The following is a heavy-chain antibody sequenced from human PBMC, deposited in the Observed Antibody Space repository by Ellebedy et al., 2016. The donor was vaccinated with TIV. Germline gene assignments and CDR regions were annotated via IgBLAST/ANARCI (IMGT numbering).Heavy chain of an antibody. CDR1: GGSISSSSYY. D-gene: IGHD4-11*01. CDR3: ARDSNYELDY. Sequence: SETLSLTXTVSGGSISSSSYYWGWIRQPPGKGLEWIGSIYYSGSTYYNPSLKSRVTISVDTSKNQFSLKLSSVTAADTAVYYCARDSNYELDYWGQGTLVTVSS. CDR2: IYYSGST. V-gene: IGHV4-39*01. J-gene: IGHJ4*02.